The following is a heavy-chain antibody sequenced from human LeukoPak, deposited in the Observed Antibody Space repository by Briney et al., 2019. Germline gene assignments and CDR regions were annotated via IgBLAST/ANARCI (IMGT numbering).Heavy chain of an antibody. J-gene: IGHJ4*02. Sequence: GSLRLSCAASGFTFSTYAMTWVRQAPGKGLEWVSDISGSGGSAYYADSVKGRFTISRDNSKSTLYLQMNSLRAEDTAVYSCAKEVRSSSGWYSDYWGQGTLVTVSS. D-gene: IGHD6-19*01. CDR3: AKEVRSSSGWYSDY. CDR2: ISGSGGSA. CDR1: GFTFSTYA. V-gene: IGHV3-23*01.